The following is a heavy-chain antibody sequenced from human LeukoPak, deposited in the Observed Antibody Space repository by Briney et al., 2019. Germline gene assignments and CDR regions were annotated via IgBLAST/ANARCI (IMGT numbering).Heavy chain of an antibody. CDR2: IKKDGSDK. V-gene: IGHV3-7*01. CDR3: AWTGYSSGWSFDY. J-gene: IGHJ4*02. Sequence: GGSLRLSCAASEFTFSNYWMSWVRQAPGKGLEWVANIKKDGSDKYYVDSVKGRFTISRDNAKKSLYLQMNSLRAEDTAVYYCAWTGYSSGWSFDYWGQGTLVTVSS. CDR1: EFTFSNYW. D-gene: IGHD6-19*01.